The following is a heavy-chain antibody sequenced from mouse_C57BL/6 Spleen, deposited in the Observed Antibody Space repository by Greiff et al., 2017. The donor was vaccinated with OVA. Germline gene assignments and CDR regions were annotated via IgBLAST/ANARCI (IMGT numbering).Heavy chain of an antibody. CDR3: SRSYFFDY. J-gene: IGHJ2*01. CDR2: INPNNGGT. Sequence: EVQLQQSGPELVKPGASVKISCKASGYTFTDYYMNWVKQSHGKSLEWIGDINPNNGGTSYNQKFKGKATLTVDKSSSTAYMEIRSLTSEDSAVYYCSRSYFFDYWGQGTTLTVSS. V-gene: IGHV1-26*01. CDR1: GYTFTDYY.